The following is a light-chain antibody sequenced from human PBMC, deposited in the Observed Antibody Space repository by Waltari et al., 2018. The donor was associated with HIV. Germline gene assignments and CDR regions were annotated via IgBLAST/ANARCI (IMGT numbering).Light chain of an antibody. V-gene: IGKV2-28*01. Sequence: DIVMTQSPLSLPVTPGEPASISCRSSQSLLNSNGFNYLDWYLPKPGQSPRLLIYLGSKGAPGVTDRFSGSGAGTEFTLKIRRVEAEDVGVYYCMQALQTPLITFGQGTRLEIK. CDR1: QSLLNSNGFNY. J-gene: IGKJ5*01. CDR2: LGS. CDR3: MQALQTPLIT.